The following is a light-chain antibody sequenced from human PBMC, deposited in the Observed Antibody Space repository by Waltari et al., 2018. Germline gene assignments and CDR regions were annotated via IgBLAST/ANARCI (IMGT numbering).Light chain of an antibody. V-gene: IGKV4-1*01. Sequence: DYVMTQSPDSLAVPLGAGATSHRKSSQSILYTTTNNNYLAWYQQKAGQPPKLLIYWASNRQSGVPDRFSGSGSGTDFTLTISSLQAEDVAVYYCQQYYTTPLTFGGGTRVEI. CDR3: QQYYTTPLT. CDR2: WAS. J-gene: IGKJ4*01. CDR1: QSILYTTTNNNY.